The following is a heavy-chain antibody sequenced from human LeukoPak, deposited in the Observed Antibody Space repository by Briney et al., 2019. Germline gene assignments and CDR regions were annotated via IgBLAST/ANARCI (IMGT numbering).Heavy chain of an antibody. J-gene: IGHJ4*02. CDR1: GFIFSSYW. CDR2: INQDGSER. CDR3: ARESSSGWAPSTIARNFDY. D-gene: IGHD6-19*01. V-gene: IGHV3-7*01. Sequence: PGGSLRLSCAASGFIFSSYWMSWVRQAPGKGLEWVANINQDGSERYYVDSVKGRFTISRDNANNSLSLQMNSLRVEDTAVYFCARESSSGWAPSTIARNFDYWGQGILLTVSS.